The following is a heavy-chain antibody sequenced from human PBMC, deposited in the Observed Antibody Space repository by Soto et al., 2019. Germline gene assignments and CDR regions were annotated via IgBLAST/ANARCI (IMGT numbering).Heavy chain of an antibody. CDR3: ARCLEQWLYRCWFDP. D-gene: IGHD6-19*01. V-gene: IGHV4-34*01. CDR2: INHGGST. J-gene: IGHJ5*02. Sequence: QVQLQQWGAGLLKPSETLSLTCAVYGGSFSGYYWSWIRQPPGKGLEWFGEINHGGSTNYNPSLKSRVTIXXDXSXXQFSLKLSSVTAADTAVYYCARCLEQWLYRCWFDPWGQGTLVTVSS. CDR1: GGSFSGYY.